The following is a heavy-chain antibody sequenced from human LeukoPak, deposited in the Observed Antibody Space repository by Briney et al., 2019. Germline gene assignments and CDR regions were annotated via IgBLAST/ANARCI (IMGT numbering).Heavy chain of an antibody. Sequence: PGGSQRLSCAASGFTVSSNYMSWVRQAPGKGLEWVSFTYSGGSTYFADSVKGRFTISRDNSKNTLYLQTNSLRAEDTAVYYCARVGAVGGVFRAFDLWGQGTMVTVSS. CDR2: TYSGGST. V-gene: IGHV3-66*01. CDR1: GFTVSSNY. D-gene: IGHD3-16*01. J-gene: IGHJ3*01. CDR3: ARVGAVGGVFRAFDL.